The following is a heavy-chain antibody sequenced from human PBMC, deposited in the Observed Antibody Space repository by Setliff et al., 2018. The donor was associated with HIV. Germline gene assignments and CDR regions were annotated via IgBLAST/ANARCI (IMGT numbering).Heavy chain of an antibody. V-gene: IGHV3-30*02. CDR2: IRSDGSNK. CDR3: AKDKGQKYADY. Sequence: GGSLRLSCATSGLTFSNCGMHWVRQAPGKGLEWVASIRSDGSNKYYADSVTGRFTISRDDSKNTLYLQMNNLRAEDTAVYYCAKDKGQKYADYWGQGTMVTVSS. CDR1: GLTFSNCG. J-gene: IGHJ4*02. D-gene: IGHD3-10*01.